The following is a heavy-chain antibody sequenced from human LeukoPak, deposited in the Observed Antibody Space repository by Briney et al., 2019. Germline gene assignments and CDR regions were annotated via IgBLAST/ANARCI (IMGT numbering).Heavy chain of an antibody. V-gene: IGHV3-9*01. CDR2: ISWNSGNT. Sequence: PGRSLRLSCAASGFTFDDYAMHWVRQVPWKGLEWVSGISWNSGNTGYADSVKGRFTISRDNAKNSLYLQMNSLRPEDTALYYCAKPETGGYLGLSYFDSWGQGTLVTVSS. J-gene: IGHJ4*02. CDR3: AKPETGGYLGLSYFDS. CDR1: GFTFDDYA. D-gene: IGHD3-10*01.